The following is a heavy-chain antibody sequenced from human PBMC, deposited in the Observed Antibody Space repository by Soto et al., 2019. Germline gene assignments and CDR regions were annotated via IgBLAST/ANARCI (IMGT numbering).Heavy chain of an antibody. D-gene: IGHD3-3*01. CDR2: IYYSGST. Sequence: SETLSLTCTVSGGSISSYYWSWIRQPPGKGLEWIGYIYYSGSTNYNPSLKSRVTISVDTSKNQFSLKLSSVTAADTAVYYCARGFWSGYREDYYYGMDVWGQGTTVTV. V-gene: IGHV4-59*01. CDR3: ARGFWSGYREDYYYGMDV. CDR1: GGSISSYY. J-gene: IGHJ6*02.